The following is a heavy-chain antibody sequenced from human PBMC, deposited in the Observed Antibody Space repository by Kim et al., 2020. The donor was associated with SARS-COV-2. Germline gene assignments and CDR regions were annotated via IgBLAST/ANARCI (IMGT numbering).Heavy chain of an antibody. CDR2: IYASGST. CDR3: AKSRTIAEAVDS. CDR1: GGSISSSY. V-gene: IGHV4-4*07. D-gene: IGHD6-13*01. Sequence: SETLSLTCTISGGSISSSYWSWIRQPAGKGLEWIGRIYASGSTNYSPSLKSRVTMSVDTSKNQFSLRLNSVTAAATAIYYCAKSRTIAEAVDSWGQGTLV. J-gene: IGHJ4*02.